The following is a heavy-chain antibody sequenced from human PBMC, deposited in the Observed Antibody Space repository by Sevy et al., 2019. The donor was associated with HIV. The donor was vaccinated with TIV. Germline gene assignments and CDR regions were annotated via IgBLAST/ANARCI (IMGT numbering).Heavy chain of an antibody. V-gene: IGHV3-74*01. CDR1: GFTFSSYW. D-gene: IGHD1-26*01. CDR2: INSDGSST. Sequence: GGSLRLSCAASGFTFSSYWMHWVRQAPGKGLVWVSRINSDGSSTNYADSVKGRFTISRDNAKNTLYLQMNSLRAEDTAVYYCAREYSGTYYYFDYWGLGTLVTVSS. CDR3: AREYSGTYYYFDY. J-gene: IGHJ4*02.